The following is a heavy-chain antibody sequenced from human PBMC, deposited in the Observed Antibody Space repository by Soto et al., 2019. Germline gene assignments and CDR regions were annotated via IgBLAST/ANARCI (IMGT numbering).Heavy chain of an antibody. D-gene: IGHD3-9*01. CDR2: IWYDGSNK. CDR1: GDTFSSYG. V-gene: IGHV3-33*01. CDR3: ARDREDILTGYLYDAYFDY. J-gene: IGHJ4*02. Sequence: PGGSLRLSCAASGDTFSSYGMHWVRQAPGKGLEWVAVIWYDGSNKYYADSVKGRFTISRDNSKNTLYLQMNSLRAEDTAVYYCARDREDILTGYLYDAYFDYWGQGTLVTVSS.